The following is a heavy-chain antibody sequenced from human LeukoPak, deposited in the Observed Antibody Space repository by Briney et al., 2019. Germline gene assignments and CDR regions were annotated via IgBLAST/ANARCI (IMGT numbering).Heavy chain of an antibody. D-gene: IGHD2-15*01. V-gene: IGHV4-30-4*01. CDR2: IYYSGST. CDR1: GGSISSGDYY. Sequence: SETLSLTCTVSGGSISSGDYYWSWIRQPPGKGLEWIGYIYYSGSTYYNPSLKSRVTISVDTSKNQFSLKLSSVTATDTAVYYCARDCSGGSCYGAFDIWGQGTMVTVSS. CDR3: ARDCSGGSCYGAFDI. J-gene: IGHJ3*02.